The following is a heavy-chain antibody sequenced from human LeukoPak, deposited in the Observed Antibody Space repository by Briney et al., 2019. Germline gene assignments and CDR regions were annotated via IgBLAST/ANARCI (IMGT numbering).Heavy chain of an antibody. J-gene: IGHJ6*02. D-gene: IGHD6-13*01. CDR1: GGSISSYY. CDR3: ARAPIAAGDFSYYGMDV. V-gene: IGHV4-59*01. Sequence: PSETLSLTCTVSGGSISSYYWSWIRQPPGKGLEWIGYIFHSGSTNYNPSLKSRVTISVDTSKNQFSLKLSSVTAADTAMYYCARAPIAAGDFSYYGMDVWGQGTTVTVSS. CDR2: IFHSGST.